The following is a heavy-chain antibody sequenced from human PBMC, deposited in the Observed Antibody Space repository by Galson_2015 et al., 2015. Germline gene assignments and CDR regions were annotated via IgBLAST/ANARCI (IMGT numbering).Heavy chain of an antibody. CDR2: ISSSSSYI. D-gene: IGHD3-3*01. J-gene: IGHJ6*03. CDR1: GFTFSSYS. V-gene: IGHV3-21*01. CDR3: ASICDFWSGYYYYYMDV. Sequence: SLRLSCAASGFTFSSYSMNWVRQAPGKGLEWVSSISSSSSYIYYADSVKGRFTISRDNAKNSPYLQMNSLRAEDTAVYYCASICDFWSGYYYYYMDVWGKGTTVTVSS.